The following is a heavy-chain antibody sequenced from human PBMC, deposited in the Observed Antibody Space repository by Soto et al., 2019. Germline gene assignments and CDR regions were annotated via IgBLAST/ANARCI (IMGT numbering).Heavy chain of an antibody. Sequence: QVQLVQSGAEVKKPGSSVKVSCKASGGTFSSYAISWVRQAPGQVLEWMGGIIPIFGSANYAQKFQGRVTITADKSTSTADMELSRLRSEDTAVYYCASQGIAAAGGGVDPWGQGTLVTVSS. CDR3: ASQGIAAAGGGVDP. J-gene: IGHJ5*02. V-gene: IGHV1-69*06. CDR1: GGTFSSYA. D-gene: IGHD6-13*01. CDR2: IIPIFGSA.